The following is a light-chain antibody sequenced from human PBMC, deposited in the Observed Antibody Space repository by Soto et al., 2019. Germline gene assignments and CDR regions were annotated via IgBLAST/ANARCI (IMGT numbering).Light chain of an antibody. CDR2: DVS. J-gene: IGLJ1*01. CDR1: SGDIGDYNY. CDR3: CSYTRSGTLI. V-gene: IGLV2-14*01. Sequence: QPALTQPASGSGSPGQSITITCGGTSGDIGDYNYVSWYQQHPGKVPKVIIYDVSNRPSGVSYRFSGTKSGNTASLTVSGLQAEDEADYYCCSYTRSGTLIFGTGTKVTVL.